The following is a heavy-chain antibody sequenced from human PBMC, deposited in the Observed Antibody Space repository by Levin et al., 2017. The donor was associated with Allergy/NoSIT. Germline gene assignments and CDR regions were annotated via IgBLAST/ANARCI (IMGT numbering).Heavy chain of an antibody. CDR2: ISAYNGNT. CDR3: ARVGARGCSSTSCYDRFGWFDP. Sequence: ASVKVSCKASGYTFTSYGISWVRQAPGQGLEWMGWISAYNGNTNYAQKLQGRVTMTTDTSTSTAYMELRSLRSDDTAVYYCARVGARGCSSTSCYDRFGWFDPWGQGTLVTVSS. CDR1: GYTFTSYG. J-gene: IGHJ5*02. V-gene: IGHV1-18*01. D-gene: IGHD2-2*01.